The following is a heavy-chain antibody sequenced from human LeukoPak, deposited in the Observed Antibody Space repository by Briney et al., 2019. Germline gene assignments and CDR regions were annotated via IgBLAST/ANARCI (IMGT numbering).Heavy chain of an antibody. D-gene: IGHD7-27*01. CDR1: GFTFSTYS. Sequence: PGGSLRLSCAASGFTFSTYSMHWVRQAPGKGLEWVTTISNDGTNEYYADSVKGRFTISRDNSKNTLYLQMSSLRAEDTAMYYCAILLPGDYWGQGTRVTVSS. V-gene: IGHV3-30*04. CDR2: ISNDGTNE. CDR3: AILLPGDY. J-gene: IGHJ4*02.